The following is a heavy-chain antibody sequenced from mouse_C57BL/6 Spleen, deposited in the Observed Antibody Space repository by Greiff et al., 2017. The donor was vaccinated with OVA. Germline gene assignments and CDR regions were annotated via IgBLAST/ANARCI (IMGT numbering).Heavy chain of an antibody. V-gene: IGHV5-16*01. CDR1: GFTFSDYY. CDR3: ARETTVAYWYFDV. CDR2: INYDGSST. J-gene: IGHJ1*03. Sequence: EVKLVESEGGLVQPGSSMKLSCTASGFTFSDYYMAWVRQVPEKGLEWVANINYDGSSTYYLDSLKSRFIISRDNAKNILYLQMSSLKSEDTATDYCARETTVAYWYFDVWGTGTTVTVSS. D-gene: IGHD1-1*01.